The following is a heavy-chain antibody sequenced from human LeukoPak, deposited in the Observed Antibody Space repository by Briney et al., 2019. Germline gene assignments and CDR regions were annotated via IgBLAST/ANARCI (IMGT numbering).Heavy chain of an antibody. Sequence: SETLSLTCAVHGESFSAYFWSWIRLVPGKGLERIGEIDHRGSSNYNPPLKSRATISVDTSKNHFSLSLTSVTAADTAVYYCASRSSTLAAARCFDDWGQGTVVTVSS. CDR3: ASRSSTLAAARCFDD. CDR2: IDHRGSS. D-gene: IGHD6-6*01. V-gene: IGHV4-34*01. J-gene: IGHJ4*03. CDR1: GESFSAYF.